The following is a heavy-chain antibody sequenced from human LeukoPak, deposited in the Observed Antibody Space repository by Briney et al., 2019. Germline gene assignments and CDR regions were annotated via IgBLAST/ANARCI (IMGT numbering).Heavy chain of an antibody. Sequence: GGSLKLSCAASGFTLSSYAMSWVRQAPGKGLEWVSAISGSGGSTYYADSVKGRFTISRDNSKNTLYLQMNSLRAEDTAVYYCATITGDLDYFDYWGQGTLVTVSS. V-gene: IGHV3-23*01. CDR1: GFTLSSYA. J-gene: IGHJ4*02. CDR3: ATITGDLDYFDY. CDR2: ISGSGGST. D-gene: IGHD7-27*01.